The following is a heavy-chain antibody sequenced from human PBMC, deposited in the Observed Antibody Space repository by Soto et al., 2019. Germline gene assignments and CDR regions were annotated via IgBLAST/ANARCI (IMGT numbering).Heavy chain of an antibody. CDR3: AKGKYSSSSTFDF. CDR2: ISHDGSNK. Sequence: GGVPRLSCATSGFTFSSYGMHWVRQAPGKGLEWVAGISHDGSNKYHADSVKGRLTISRDNSKNTLYLQMNSLRPEDTAVYYCAKGKYSSSSTFDFWGQGTLVTVSS. V-gene: IGHV3-30*18. CDR1: GFTFSSYG. D-gene: IGHD6-6*01. J-gene: IGHJ4*02.